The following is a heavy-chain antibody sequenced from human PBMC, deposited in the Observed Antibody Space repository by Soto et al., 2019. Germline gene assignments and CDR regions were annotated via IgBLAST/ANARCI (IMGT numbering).Heavy chain of an antibody. CDR3: TTDTRFYSGSYFISPSFDY. V-gene: IGHV3-15*07. D-gene: IGHD1-26*01. CDR1: GFTFSNAW. CDR2: IKSKTDGGTT. Sequence: GGSLRLSCAASGFTFSNAWMNWVRQAPGKGLEWVGRIKSKTDGGTTDYAAPVKGRFTISRDDSKNTLYLQMNSLKTEDTAVYYCTTDTRFYSGSYFISPSFDYWGQGTLVTVSS. J-gene: IGHJ4*02.